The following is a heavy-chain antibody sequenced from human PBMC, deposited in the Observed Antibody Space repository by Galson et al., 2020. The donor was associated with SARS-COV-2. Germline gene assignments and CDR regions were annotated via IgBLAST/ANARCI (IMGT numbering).Heavy chain of an antibody. V-gene: IGHV4-59*08. CDR3: ASINGSGGSGYWFDP. CDR2: IYYSGST. D-gene: IGHD2-15*01. J-gene: IGHJ5*02. Sequence: SQTPSLTCTLSGGSISSNSWSRFRQPPGKGLEWIGYIYYSGSTNYNPSLKSRVTISVDTSKNQFSLKLSSVTAADTAVYYCASINGSGGSGYWFDPWGQGTLVTVSS. CDR1: GGSISSNS.